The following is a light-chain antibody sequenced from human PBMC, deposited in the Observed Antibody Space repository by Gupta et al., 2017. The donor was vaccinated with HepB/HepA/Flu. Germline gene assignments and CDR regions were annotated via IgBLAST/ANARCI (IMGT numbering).Light chain of an antibody. CDR1: QNVNTY. CDR3: QQRNNWPLT. CDR2: DSF. V-gene: IGKV3-11*01. J-gene: IGKJ4*01. Sequence: ENVLTQPPGTLSLSPGQRATLSCRASQNVNTYLAWYQQKPGQAPRLLIYDSFKRATGVPARFSGSGSGTEFTLTISSLEPEDVAIYYCQQRNNWPLTFGGGTKVEIK.